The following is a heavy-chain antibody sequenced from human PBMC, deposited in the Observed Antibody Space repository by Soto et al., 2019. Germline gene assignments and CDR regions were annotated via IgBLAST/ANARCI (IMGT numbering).Heavy chain of an antibody. CDR1: GYTFTNYG. D-gene: IGHD4-17*01. CDR2: ISTYNGHT. CDR3: ARHMTTGTFDI. Sequence: QVQLVQSGAEVKEPGASVKVSCKPSGYTFTNYGISWVRQAPGQGLEWMGWISTYNGHTNYPQKVQGRVTMTTDTATSTAYMELRSLRSDDTAVYYCARHMTTGTFDIWGQGTMVTVSS. V-gene: IGHV1-18*01. J-gene: IGHJ3*02.